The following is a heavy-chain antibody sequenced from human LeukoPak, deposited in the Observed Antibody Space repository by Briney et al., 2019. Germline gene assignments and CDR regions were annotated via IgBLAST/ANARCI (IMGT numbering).Heavy chain of an antibody. D-gene: IGHD3-22*01. J-gene: IGHJ6*02. CDR3: AAEGSRGSGYYTPYYYGMDV. CDR2: IVVGSGNT. V-gene: IGHV1-58*02. CDR1: GFTFTSSA. Sequence: ASVKVSCKASGFTFTSSAMQWVRQARGQRLEWIGWIVVGSGNTNYAQKFQERVTITRDMSTSTAYMELSSLRSEDTAVYYCAAEGSRGSGYYTPYYYGMDVWGQGTTVTVSS.